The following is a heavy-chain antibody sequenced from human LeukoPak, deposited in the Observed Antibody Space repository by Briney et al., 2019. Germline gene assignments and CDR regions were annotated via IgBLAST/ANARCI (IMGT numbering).Heavy chain of an antibody. CDR3: ARGGGYGNDY. D-gene: IGHD5-12*01. CDR1: GGSISSYY. J-gene: IGHJ4*02. CDR2: IYYSGST. Sequence: SETLSLTCTVSGGSISSYYWSWIRQPPGEGLEWIGYIYYSGSTNYNPSLKSRVTISVDTSKNQFSLKLSSVTAADTAVYYCARGGGYGNDYWGQGTLVTVSS. V-gene: IGHV4-59*08.